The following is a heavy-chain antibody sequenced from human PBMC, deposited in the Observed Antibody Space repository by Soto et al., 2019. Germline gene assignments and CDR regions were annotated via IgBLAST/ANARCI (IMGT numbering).Heavy chain of an antibody. V-gene: IGHV4-61*03. Sequence: SETLSLTCAVFGGSVSSETHFWSWIRQPPGKGLEWIGYIYHSGITNSNPSLKGRLTISVDKSTNHFSLSLASVTAADTAIYYCARDDMSGTYYFDSWGQGIRVTVSS. CDR1: GGSVSSETHF. CDR3: ARDDMSGTYYFDS. J-gene: IGHJ4*02. D-gene: IGHD1-26*01. CDR2: IYHSGIT.